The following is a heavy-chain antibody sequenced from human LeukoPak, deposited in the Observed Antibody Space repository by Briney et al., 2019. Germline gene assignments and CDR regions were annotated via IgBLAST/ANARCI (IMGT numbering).Heavy chain of an antibody. V-gene: IGHV3-33*01. D-gene: IGHD2-15*01. J-gene: IGHJ3*02. CDR2: IWYDGSNK. CDR3: ARGAYCSGGRCPGAFDI. Sequence: GGSLSLSCAASGFTFSNYAMYWVRQAPGKGLECVTIIWYDGSNKNYADSVKGRFTISRDNSKNTLYLQMNSLRAEDTAVYYCARGAYCSGGRCPGAFDIWGQGTMVTVSS. CDR1: GFTFSNYA.